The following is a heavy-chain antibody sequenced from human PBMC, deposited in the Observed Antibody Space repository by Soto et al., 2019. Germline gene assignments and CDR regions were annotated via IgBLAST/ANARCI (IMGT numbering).Heavy chain of an antibody. J-gene: IGHJ3*02. CDR3: AKLVRSRGDHDALDI. Sequence: GGSLRLACAASRFTFSSYAMSWVRDAPGKGLEWVSAISGSGGSTYYADSVKGRFTISRDNSKNTLYLQMNSLRAEDTAVYYCAKLVRSRGDHDALDIWGQGTMVTVSS. CDR2: ISGSGGST. CDR1: RFTFSSYA. D-gene: IGHD3-10*01. V-gene: IGHV3-23*01.